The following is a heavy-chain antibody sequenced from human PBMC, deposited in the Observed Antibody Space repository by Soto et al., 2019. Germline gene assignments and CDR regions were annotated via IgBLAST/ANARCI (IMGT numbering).Heavy chain of an antibody. CDR1: GFTFSSYA. CDR3: ARDVNIPPYYYGSGSYYNRGFDY. Sequence: PGGSLRLSCAASGFTFSSYAMHWVRQAPGKGLEWVAVISYDGSNKYYADSVKGRFTISRDNSKNTLYLQMNSLRAEDTAVYYCARDVNIPPYYYGSGSYYNRGFDYWGQGTLVTVSS. J-gene: IGHJ4*02. D-gene: IGHD3-10*01. CDR2: ISYDGSNK. V-gene: IGHV3-30-3*01.